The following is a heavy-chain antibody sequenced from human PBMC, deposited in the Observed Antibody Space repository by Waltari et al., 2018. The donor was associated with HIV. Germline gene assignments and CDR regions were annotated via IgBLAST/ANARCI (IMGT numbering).Heavy chain of an antibody. J-gene: IGHJ4*02. CDR2: LSGGGGDT. V-gene: IGHV3-23*01. D-gene: IGHD2-21*02. CDR1: GFTFSSYP. Sequence: EVQLLESGGGLVQPGGSLRLSCAASGFTFSSYPISWVRQAPGKGLEWVSGLSGGGGDTYYADSVKGRFTISRDNSENTLYLQMNSLRAEDTAVYYCAKAYCGGDCYLYYFDYWGQGTLVTVSS. CDR3: AKAYCGGDCYLYYFDY.